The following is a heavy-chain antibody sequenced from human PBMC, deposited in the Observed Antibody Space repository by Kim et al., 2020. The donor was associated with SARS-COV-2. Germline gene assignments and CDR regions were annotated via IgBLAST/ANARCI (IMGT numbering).Heavy chain of an antibody. CDR3: ARHCSGGSCYSWYFDY. CDR2: IYYSGST. D-gene: IGHD2-15*01. J-gene: IGHJ4*02. Sequence: SETLSLTCTVSGGSISSGGYYWSWIRQHPGKGLEWIGYIYYSGSTYCNPSLKSRVTISVDTSKNQFSLKLSSVTAADTAVYYCARHCSGGSCYSWYFDYWGQGTLVTVSS. V-gene: IGHV4-31*03. CDR1: GGSISSGGYY.